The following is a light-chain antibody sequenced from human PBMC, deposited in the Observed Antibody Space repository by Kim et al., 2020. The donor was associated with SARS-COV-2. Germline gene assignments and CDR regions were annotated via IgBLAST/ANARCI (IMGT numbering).Light chain of an antibody. V-gene: IGLV2-14*01. CDR1: SSDVGGYNF. J-gene: IGLJ1*01. CDR3: SSYTSSNTYV. CDR2: EVT. Sequence: QSALTQPASVSGSPGQSITISCTGTSSDVGGYNFVSWYQQHPGTAPKFMIYEVTNRPSGVPDRFSGSKSGNTASLTISGLQAEDEADYYCSSYTSSNTYVFGTGTKVTVL.